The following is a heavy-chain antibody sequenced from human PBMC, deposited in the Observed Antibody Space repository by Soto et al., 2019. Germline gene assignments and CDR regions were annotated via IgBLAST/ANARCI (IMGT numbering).Heavy chain of an antibody. D-gene: IGHD5-18*01. CDR3: ARDQGASYGLYYFDY. CDR1: GFTFRSYA. V-gene: IGHV3-23*01. J-gene: IGHJ4*02. CDR2: VSASGTGT. Sequence: EVQLLESGGGLVQPGGSLRLSCAASGFTFRSYAMSWVRQAPGKGLEWVSAVSASGTGTYYSDSVKGRFTISRDNSKNTLYLPMNSRRAEDTALYYCARDQGASYGLYYFDYWGQGTLVTVSS.